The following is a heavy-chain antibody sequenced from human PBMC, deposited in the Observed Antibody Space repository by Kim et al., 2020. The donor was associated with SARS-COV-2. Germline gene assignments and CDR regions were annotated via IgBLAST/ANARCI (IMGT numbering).Heavy chain of an antibody. CDR1: GFTFDTYA. V-gene: IGHV3-23*01. J-gene: IGHJ6*02. CDR2: ISGVGVNK. D-gene: IGHD3-16*01. CDR3: AKMAVMDGHNYFYYYGMDV. Sequence: GGSLRLSCVGSGFTFDTYAMSWVRQAPGKGLEWVSVISGVGVNKFYADSVRGRFTISRDNSKNILYLQMNSLTDEDTALYYCAKMAVMDGHNYFYYYGMDVWGQGTTVTVSS.